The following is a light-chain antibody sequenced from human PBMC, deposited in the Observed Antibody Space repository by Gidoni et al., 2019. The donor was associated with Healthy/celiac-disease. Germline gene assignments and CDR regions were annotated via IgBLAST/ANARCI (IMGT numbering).Light chain of an antibody. J-gene: IGKJ4*01. V-gene: IGKV1-5*01. CDR1: QSISSW. Sequence: DIQMTQSPSTLSASVGDRVTITCRASQSISSWLAWYQQKQGKAPKLLIYDAYSLESGVPSRFSGSGSGTEFTLTISSLQPDDFATYYCQQYNSYSPTFGGGTKVEIK. CDR3: QQYNSYSPT. CDR2: DAY.